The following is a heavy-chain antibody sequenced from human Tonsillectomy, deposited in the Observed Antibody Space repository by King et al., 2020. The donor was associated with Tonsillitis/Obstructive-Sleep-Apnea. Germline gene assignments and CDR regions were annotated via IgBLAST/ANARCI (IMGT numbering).Heavy chain of an antibody. V-gene: IGHV1-18*01. J-gene: IGHJ3*02. Sequence: QLVQSGAEVKKPGASVKVSCKASGYTFSNYGINWVRQAPRQGLEWMGWISAYNGDTSYAQSLQGRVTMTTDTSTTTAYMELRSLRSDDTAVYYCARDLISAATAIDGFDTWGQGAMVTVSS. CDR2: ISAYNGDT. CDR1: GYTFSNYG. CDR3: ARDLISAATAIDGFDT. D-gene: IGHD2-2*01.